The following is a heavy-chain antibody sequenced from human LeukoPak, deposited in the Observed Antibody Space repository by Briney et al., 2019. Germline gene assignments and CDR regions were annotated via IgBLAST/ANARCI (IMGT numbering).Heavy chain of an antibody. Sequence: SETLSLTCTVSGGSISSYYWSWIRQPPGKGLEWIGYIYYSGSTNYNPSLKSRVTISVDTSKNQFSLKLSSATAADTAVYYCARVTGYMIEDYFDYWGQGTLVTVSS. CDR2: IYYSGST. J-gene: IGHJ4*02. CDR3: ARVTGYMIEDYFDY. D-gene: IGHD3-22*01. V-gene: IGHV4-59*01. CDR1: GGSISSYY.